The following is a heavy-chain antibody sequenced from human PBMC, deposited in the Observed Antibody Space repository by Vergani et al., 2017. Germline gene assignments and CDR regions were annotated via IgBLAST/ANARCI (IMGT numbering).Heavy chain of an antibody. CDR2: VEDSRYF. J-gene: IGHJ4*02. V-gene: IGHV4-59*01. D-gene: IGHD1-14*01. CDR1: GGSLSGYY. Sequence: QVQLQESGPGLVRPSETLSLTCTVSGGSLSGYYWNWIRQTPGEGLEWIGYVEDSRYFNYNPSLKTRVSMSSDTSNNQFYLMLSSVTVADTAVYYCARSIVSRNPPDYFDNWGQGTLVTVSS. CDR3: ARSIVSRNPPDYFDN.